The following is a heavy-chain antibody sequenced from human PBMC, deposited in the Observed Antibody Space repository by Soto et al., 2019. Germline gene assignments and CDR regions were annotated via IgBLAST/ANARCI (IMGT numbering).Heavy chain of an antibody. CDR2: ISYDGSNK. Sequence: QVQLVESGGGVVQPGRSLRLSCAASGFTFSSYGMHWVRQAPGKGREWVAVISYDGSNKYYADSVKGRFTISRDNSKNTLYLQMNSLRAEDTAVYYCAKDSYYGDCTDYWGQGTLVTVSS. CDR3: AKDSYYGDCTDY. V-gene: IGHV3-30*18. J-gene: IGHJ4*02. D-gene: IGHD4-17*01. CDR1: GFTFSSYG.